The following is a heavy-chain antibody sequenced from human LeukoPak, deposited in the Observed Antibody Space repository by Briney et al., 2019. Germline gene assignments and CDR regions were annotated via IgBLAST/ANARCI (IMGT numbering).Heavy chain of an antibody. CDR1: GFTFSSYW. CDR3: ARDRSDSPPNRRHNYYGSGTYIF. V-gene: IGHV3-7*03. Sequence: GGSLRLSCAASGFTFSSYWMSWVRQAPGKGLEWVANIKQDGSEKYYVDSVKGRFTISRDNSRNTLYLQMNSLRAEDTAIYYCARDRSDSPPNRRHNYYGSGTYIFWGQGTLVAVSS. J-gene: IGHJ4*02. D-gene: IGHD3-10*01. CDR2: IKQDGSEK.